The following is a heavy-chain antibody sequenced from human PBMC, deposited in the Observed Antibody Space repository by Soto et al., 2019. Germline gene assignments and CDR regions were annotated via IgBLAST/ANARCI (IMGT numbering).Heavy chain of an antibody. CDR1: GVSVSSDGW. D-gene: IGHD3-22*01. CDR3: AKILVAQYYYSRLDV. J-gene: IGHJ6*02. CDR2: INHSGRT. V-gene: IGHV4-4*02. Sequence: QVQLQESGPGLVKPSGTLSLTCGVSGVSVSSDGWWSWVRQPPGKGLGWIGEINHSGRTNYNPSLKSRVTISVDRSTNQFSLKLTSITAADTAVYYCAKILVAQYYYSRLDVWGQGTTVTVSS.